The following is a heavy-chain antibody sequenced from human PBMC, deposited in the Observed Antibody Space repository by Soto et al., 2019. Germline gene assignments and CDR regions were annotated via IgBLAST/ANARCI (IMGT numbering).Heavy chain of an antibody. CDR3: AKDYGSSRYLFDY. V-gene: IGHV3-23*01. Sequence: GGSLRLSCAASGFTLINYAMSWVRQAPGEGLEWVSTISGNGANTHYADSVKGRFSISRDNSKNTLYIQMNSLRDEDTAVYYCAKDYGSSRYLFDYWGQGALLTVSS. J-gene: IGHJ4*02. CDR1: GFTLINYA. CDR2: ISGNGANT. D-gene: IGHD6-19*01.